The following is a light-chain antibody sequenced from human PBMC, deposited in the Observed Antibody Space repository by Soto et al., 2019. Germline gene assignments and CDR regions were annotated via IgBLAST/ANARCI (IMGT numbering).Light chain of an antibody. CDR1: QGIRND. Sequence: AIQMTQSPSSLSASVGDRVIITCRASQGIRNDLGWFQQKPGKAPKLLIYDASSLQSGVPSRFRGSGSGTDFTLTISSLQPEDFATYYYLQDYNYPWTFGQGTKVEIK. CDR3: LQDYNYPWT. V-gene: IGKV1-6*01. J-gene: IGKJ1*01. CDR2: DAS.